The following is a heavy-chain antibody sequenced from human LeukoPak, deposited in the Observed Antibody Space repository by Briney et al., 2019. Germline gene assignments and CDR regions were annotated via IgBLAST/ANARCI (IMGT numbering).Heavy chain of an antibody. J-gene: IGHJ6*02. CDR2: IYYSGST. CDR3: AREDDGRADV. CDR1: GGSLSSYY. D-gene: IGHD1-1*01. V-gene: IGHV4-59*01. Sequence: PSETLSLTCTVSGGSLSSYYWSWLRQPPGKGLEWIGYIYYSGSTNYNPSLKSRVTISVDTSKNQFSLKLSSVTAADTAVYYCAREDDGRADVWGQGTTVTVSS.